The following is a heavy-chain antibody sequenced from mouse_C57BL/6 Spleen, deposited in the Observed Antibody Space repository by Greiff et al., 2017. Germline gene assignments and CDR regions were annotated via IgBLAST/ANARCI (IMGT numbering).Heavy chain of an antibody. CDR3: TLDSSGYLIYAMDD. V-gene: IGHV1-42*01. J-gene: IGHJ4*01. CDR1: GYSFTGYY. Sequence: EVQLQQSGPELVKPGASVKISCKASGYSFTGYYMNWVKQSPEKSLEWIGEINPSTGGTTYNQKFKAKATLTVDKSSSTAYMQLKSLTSEDSAVYYCTLDSSGYLIYAMDDWGQGTSVTVSS. D-gene: IGHD3-2*02. CDR2: INPSTGGT.